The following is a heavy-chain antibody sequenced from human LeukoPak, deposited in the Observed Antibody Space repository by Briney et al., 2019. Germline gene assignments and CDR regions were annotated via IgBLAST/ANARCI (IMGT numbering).Heavy chain of an antibody. CDR3: AKDDRRWFGAVPVTDDY. D-gene: IGHD3-10*01. Sequence: GSLRLSCAASGFTFSSYWMSWVRQAPGKGLEWVANIKQDGSEKYYVDSVKGRFTISRDNSKNTLYLQMNSLRAEDTAVYYCAKDDRRWFGAVPVTDDYWGQGTLVTVSS. V-gene: IGHV3-7*01. J-gene: IGHJ4*02. CDR1: GFTFSSYW. CDR2: IKQDGSEK.